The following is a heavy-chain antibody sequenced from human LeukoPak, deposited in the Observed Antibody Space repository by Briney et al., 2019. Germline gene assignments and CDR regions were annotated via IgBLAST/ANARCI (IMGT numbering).Heavy chain of an antibody. J-gene: IGHJ5*02. CDR3: ARQVKDYGDYHNWFDP. V-gene: IGHV4-59*08. CDR1: GGSISSYY. Sequence: SETLSLTCTVSGGSISSYYWSWIRQPPGKGLEWIGYIYYSGSTNYNPSLKSRVTISVDTSKNQFSLKLSSVTAADTAVYYCARQVKDYGDYHNWFDPWGQGTLVTVSS. CDR2: IYYSGST. D-gene: IGHD4-17*01.